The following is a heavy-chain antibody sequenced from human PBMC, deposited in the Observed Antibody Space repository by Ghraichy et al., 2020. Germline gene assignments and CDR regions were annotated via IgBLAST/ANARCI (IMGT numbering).Heavy chain of an antibody. Sequence: ASVKDSCKASGYTFTSYGISWVRQAPGQGLEWMGWISAYNGNTNYAQKLQGRVTMPTDTSTRTAYMELRSLRSDDTAGYYCARDDFKGGIAAAATPQRDAFDIWSQGTMVTV. CDR2: ISAYNGNT. CDR1: GYTFTSYG. D-gene: IGHD6-13*01. J-gene: IGHJ3*02. V-gene: IGHV1-18*04. CDR3: ARDDFKGGIAAAATPQRDAFDI.